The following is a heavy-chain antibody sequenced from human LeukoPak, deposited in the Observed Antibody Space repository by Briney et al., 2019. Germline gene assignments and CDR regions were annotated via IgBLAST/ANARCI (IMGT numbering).Heavy chain of an antibody. CDR3: AVAVAGRGYFDY. Sequence: PSETLSLTCTVSGGSISSYYWSWIRQPPGKGLEWIGYIYYSGSTNYNPSLKSRVTISVDTSKNQFSLKLSSVTAADTAVYYCAVAVAGRGYFDYWGQGTLATVSS. J-gene: IGHJ4*02. V-gene: IGHV4-59*01. CDR2: IYYSGST. CDR1: GGSISSYY. D-gene: IGHD6-19*01.